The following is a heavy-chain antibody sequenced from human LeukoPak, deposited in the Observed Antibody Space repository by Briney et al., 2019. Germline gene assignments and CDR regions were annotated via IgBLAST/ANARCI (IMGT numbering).Heavy chain of an antibody. D-gene: IGHD2-2*01. V-gene: IGHV3-23*01. J-gene: IGHJ5*02. CDR3: AKFTREYCSSTSCPNWFDP. CDR1: GFTFSNYG. CDR2: ISASGGTT. Sequence: GGSLRLSCAASGFTFSNYGIHWVRQAPGKGLEWVSAISASGGTTYYADSVKGRFTISRDNSKNTLYLQMNSLSAEDTAIYYCAKFTREYCSSTSCPNWFDPWGQGTLVTVSS.